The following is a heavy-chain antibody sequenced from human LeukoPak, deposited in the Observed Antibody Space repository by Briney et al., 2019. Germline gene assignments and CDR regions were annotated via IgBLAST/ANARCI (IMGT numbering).Heavy chain of an antibody. CDR2: IIPIFGTA. CDR3: ARDVVGVSDY. Sequence: SVKVSCKASGYTFTSYGISWVRQAPGQGLEWMGGIIPIFGTANYAQKFQGRVTITADESTSTAYMELSSLRSEDTAVYYCARDVVGVSDYWGQGTLVTVSS. V-gene: IGHV1-69*13. J-gene: IGHJ4*02. D-gene: IGHD1-26*01. CDR1: GYTFTSYG.